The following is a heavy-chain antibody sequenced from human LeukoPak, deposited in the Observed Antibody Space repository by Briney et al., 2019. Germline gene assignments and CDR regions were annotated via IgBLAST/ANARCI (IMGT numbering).Heavy chain of an antibody. CDR1: GGSISSYY. Sequence: PSETLSLTCSVSGGSISSYYWSWIRQPPGKGLEWIGYISYSGNTNYNPSLKSRVTISVDTSKNQFSLKLSSVTAADTAVYYCATRSTGVAATFDCWGQGALVTVSS. CDR3: ATRSTGVAATFDC. D-gene: IGHD2-15*01. CDR2: ISYSGNT. V-gene: IGHV4-59*01. J-gene: IGHJ4*02.